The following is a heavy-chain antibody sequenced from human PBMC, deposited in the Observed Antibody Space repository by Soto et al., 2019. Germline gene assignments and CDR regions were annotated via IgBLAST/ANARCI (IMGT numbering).Heavy chain of an antibody. V-gene: IGHV3-9*01. J-gene: IGHJ6*02. CDR2: IRWNSGTI. Sequence: EVQVVESGGGLVQPGRSLRLSCAASGFSFDDYAMHWVRHAPGKGLEWVSGIRWNSGTIGYADSVQGRFTISRDNANHYLYLPMHSLSAADTALYYCAKSTCVTANGMGVWGQGITVTVSS. CDR1: GFSFDDYA. D-gene: IGHD2-21*02. CDR3: AKSTCVTANGMGV.